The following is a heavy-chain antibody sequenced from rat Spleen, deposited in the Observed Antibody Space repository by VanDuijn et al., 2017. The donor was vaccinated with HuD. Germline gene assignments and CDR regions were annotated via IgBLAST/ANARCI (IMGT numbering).Heavy chain of an antibody. J-gene: IGHJ4*01. CDR1: GYSITSSYR. D-gene: IGHD1-4*01. CDR2: INSAGST. V-gene: IGHV3-3*01. Sequence: EVQLQESGPGLVKPSQSLSLTCSVTGYSITSSYRWNWIRKFPGNKLEWMGYINSAGSTNYNPSLKSRISITRDTSKNQFFLQVNSVTTEDTATYYCARERVDYPGILDAWGQGASVTVSS. CDR3: ARERVDYPGILDA.